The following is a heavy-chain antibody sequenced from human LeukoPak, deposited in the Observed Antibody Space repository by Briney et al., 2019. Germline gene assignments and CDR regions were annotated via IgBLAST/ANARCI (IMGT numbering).Heavy chain of an antibody. D-gene: IGHD1-26*01. CDR3: AREVGTPQPFDI. CDR2: INSRSSTI. CDR1: RFTFSNYG. J-gene: IGHJ3*02. V-gene: IGHV3-48*01. Sequence: GGSLRLSCAASRFTFSNYGVNWVRQAPGKGLEWVSYINSRSSTIYYADSVRGRFTISRDNAKNSLYLQMNSLKAEDTAIYYCAREVGTPQPFDIWGQGTMVTVSS.